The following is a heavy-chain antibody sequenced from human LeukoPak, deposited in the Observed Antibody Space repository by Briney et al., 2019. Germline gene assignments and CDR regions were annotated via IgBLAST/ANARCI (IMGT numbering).Heavy chain of an antibody. Sequence: GGSLSLSCAAPGFTFSSYGMHWVRQAPGKGLEWGAVISYDGSNKYYADSVKGRFTISRDNAQNSLYLQMNGLRDDDTAVYFCARLWSDVTGNFGYWGRGTLVTVSS. J-gene: IGHJ4*02. V-gene: IGHV3-30*03. CDR1: GFTFSSYG. CDR2: ISYDGSNK. CDR3: ARLWSDVTGNFGY. D-gene: IGHD1-1*01.